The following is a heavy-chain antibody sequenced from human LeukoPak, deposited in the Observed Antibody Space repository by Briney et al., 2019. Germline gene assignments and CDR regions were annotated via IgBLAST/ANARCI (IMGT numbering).Heavy chain of an antibody. CDR2: INANNGDT. D-gene: IGHD3-10*01. Sequence: GASVKVSCRASGHTFTGYFMHWVRQAPGQGLEYMGWINANNGDTNYAQKLQGRVSMTRDTSISTAYMELSGLTSDDTAVYYCMRDRVRGFDYWGQGSLVTVSS. CDR3: MRDRVRGFDY. J-gene: IGHJ4*02. V-gene: IGHV1-2*02. CDR1: GHTFTGYF.